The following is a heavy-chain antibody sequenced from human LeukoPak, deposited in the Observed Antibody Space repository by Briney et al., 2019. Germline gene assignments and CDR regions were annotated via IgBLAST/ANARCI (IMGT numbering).Heavy chain of an antibody. V-gene: IGHV3-30*04. CDR3: ARGHYDFWRGYYSPGDAFDI. CDR2: ISYDGSNK. J-gene: IGHJ3*02. Sequence: GRSLRLSCAASGFTFSSYAMHWVRQAPGKGLEWVAVISYDGSNKYYADSVKGRFTISRDNSKNTLYLQMNSLRAEDTAVYYCARGHYDFWRGYYSPGDAFDIWGQGTMVTVSS. CDR1: GFTFSSYA. D-gene: IGHD3-3*01.